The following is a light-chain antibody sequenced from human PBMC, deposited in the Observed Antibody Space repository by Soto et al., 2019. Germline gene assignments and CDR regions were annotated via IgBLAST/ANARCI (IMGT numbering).Light chain of an antibody. CDR1: SSNIGSHT. V-gene: IGLV1-44*01. J-gene: IGLJ2*01. CDR3: AAWDDSLNGVV. Sequence: QSVLTQPPSASGTPGQTIAISCSGASSNIGSHTVNWFQQLPGTAPRLLIYSNTQRPSGVRDRFSGSKSGTSASLAISGLQSEYEGDYYCAAWDDSLNGVVFGGGTKVTVL. CDR2: SNT.